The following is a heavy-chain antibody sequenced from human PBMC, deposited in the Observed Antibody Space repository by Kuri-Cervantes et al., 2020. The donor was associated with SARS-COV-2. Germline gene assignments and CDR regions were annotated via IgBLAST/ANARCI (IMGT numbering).Heavy chain of an antibody. J-gene: IGHJ6*02. V-gene: IGHV1-46*01. Sequence: ASVKVSCKASGYTFTSYYMHWVRQAPGQGLEWMGIINPSGGSTSYAQKFQGRVTMTRDTSTSTVYMELSSLRSDDTAVYYCARERGTGYCSSTSCYGGGYYYYGMDVWGQGTTVTVSS. D-gene: IGHD2-2*01. CDR2: INPSGGST. CDR1: GYTFTSYY. CDR3: ARERGTGYCSSTSCYGGGYYYYGMDV.